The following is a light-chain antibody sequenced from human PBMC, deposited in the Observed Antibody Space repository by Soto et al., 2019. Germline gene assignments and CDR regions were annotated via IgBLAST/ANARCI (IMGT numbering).Light chain of an antibody. CDR2: DVT. CDR1: SSDVGDYNY. Sequence: QSVLTQPRSVSGSPGQSVTISCTGTSSDVGDYNYVSWYQHHPGKAPKLMIYDVTKRPSGVPDRFSGSKSGNTASLTIAGLQAEDEGDYYCCSYAGSYTHWVFGGGTKLTVL. V-gene: IGLV2-11*01. J-gene: IGLJ3*02. CDR3: CSYAGSYTHWV.